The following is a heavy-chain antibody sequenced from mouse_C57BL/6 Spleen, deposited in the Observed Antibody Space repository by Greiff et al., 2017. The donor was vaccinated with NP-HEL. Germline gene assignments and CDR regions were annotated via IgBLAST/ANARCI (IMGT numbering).Heavy chain of an antibody. V-gene: IGHV5-4*01. CDR2: ISDGGSYT. Sequence: EVQLVESGGGLVKPGGSLKLSCAASGFTFSSYAMSWVRQTPEKRLEWVATISDGGSYTYYPDNVKGRFTISRDNAKNNLYLQMSHLKSEDTAMYYCARDRGYDYADAMDYWGQGTSVTVSS. CDR1: GFTFSSYA. D-gene: IGHD2-4*01. J-gene: IGHJ4*01. CDR3: ARDRGYDYADAMDY.